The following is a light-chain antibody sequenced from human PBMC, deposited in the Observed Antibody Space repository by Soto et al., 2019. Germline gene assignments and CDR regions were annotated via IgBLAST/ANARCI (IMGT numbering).Light chain of an antibody. CDR2: EVT. J-gene: IGLJ3*02. CDR3: SSFASSNTWV. CDR1: SSDIGAYNH. Sequence: QSVLTQPPSASGSPGQSVTISCTGTSSDIGAYNHVSWYQQHAGTAPKLVIYEVTKRPSGVPDRFSGSKSANTASLTVSGLQAEDEADYYCSSFASSNTWVFGGGTKVTVL. V-gene: IGLV2-8*01.